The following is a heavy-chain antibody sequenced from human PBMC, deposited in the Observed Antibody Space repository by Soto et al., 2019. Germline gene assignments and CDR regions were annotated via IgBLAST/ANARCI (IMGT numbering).Heavy chain of an antibody. CDR3: ARGRLGYCSGGSCHPGGYYFDY. D-gene: IGHD2-15*01. Sequence: QVQLQQWGAGLLKPSETLSLTCAVYGGSFSGYYWSWIRQPPGKGLEWIGEINHSGSTNYNPSPKTRVTISVDTSKNQFSLKLSSVTAADTAVYYCARGRLGYCSGGSCHPGGYYFDYWGQGTLVTVSS. CDR2: INHSGST. CDR1: GGSFSGYY. V-gene: IGHV4-34*01. J-gene: IGHJ4*02.